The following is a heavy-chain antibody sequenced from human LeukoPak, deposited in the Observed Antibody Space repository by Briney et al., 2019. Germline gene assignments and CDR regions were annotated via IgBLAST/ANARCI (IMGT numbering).Heavy chain of an antibody. CDR2: INPSGST. CDR3: ARNSLNFDY. Sequence: SETLSLTCAVYGGSLSGYYWSWIRQPPGKGLEWIGEINPSGSTNYNPSLKSRVTISVDTSKNQFSLELSSVIAADTAVYYCARNSLNFDYWGQGTLVTVSS. CDR1: GGSLSGYY. D-gene: IGHD5-18*01. J-gene: IGHJ4*02. V-gene: IGHV4-34*01.